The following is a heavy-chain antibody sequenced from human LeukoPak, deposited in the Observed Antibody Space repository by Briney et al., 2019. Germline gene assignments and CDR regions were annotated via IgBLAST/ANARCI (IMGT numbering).Heavy chain of an antibody. CDR1: GYTFTSYG. CDR3: ARVDFLYGSGSYYRDYYYYMDV. D-gene: IGHD3-10*01. J-gene: IGHJ6*03. V-gene: IGHV1-18*01. Sequence: GASVKVSCKASGYTFTSYGISWVRQAPGQGLEWMGWISAYNGNTNYAQKLQGRVTMTTDTSTSTAYMELRSLRSDDTAVYYCARVDFLYGSGSYYRDYYYYMDVWGKGTTVTISS. CDR2: ISAYNGNT.